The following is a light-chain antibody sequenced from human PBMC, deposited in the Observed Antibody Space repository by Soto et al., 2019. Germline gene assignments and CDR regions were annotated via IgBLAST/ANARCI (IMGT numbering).Light chain of an antibody. CDR1: QSVGNN. CDR3: QQRSNWPWT. Sequence: EIVMTQSPATVSVSPGERATLYCRASQSVGNNLAWYQHKPGQAPRLLIYDASNRATGIPARFSGSGSGTDFTLTISSLEPEDFAVYYCQQRSNWPWTFGQGTKVDIK. V-gene: IGKV3-11*01. CDR2: DAS. J-gene: IGKJ1*01.